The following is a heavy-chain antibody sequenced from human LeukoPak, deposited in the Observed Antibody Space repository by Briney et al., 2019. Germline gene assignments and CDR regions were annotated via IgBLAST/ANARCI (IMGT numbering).Heavy chain of an antibody. CDR3: ARRSYGGKDFDY. D-gene: IGHD4-23*01. J-gene: IGHJ4*02. V-gene: IGHV5-51*01. CDR1: GYSFTTYW. CDR2: IYPDDSDT. Sequence: GESLKISCKGSGYSFTTYWIAWVRQMPGKGLEWMGIIYPDDSDTTYSPSFQGQVTISADKSISTAYLQWSSLRASDTAMYYCARRSYGGKDFDYWGQGTLVTVSS.